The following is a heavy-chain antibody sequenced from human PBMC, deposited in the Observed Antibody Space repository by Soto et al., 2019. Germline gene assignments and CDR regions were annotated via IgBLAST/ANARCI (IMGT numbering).Heavy chain of an antibody. Sequence: QVQLVESGGGVVQPGRSLRLSCAASGFTFSSYAMHWVRQAPGKGLEWVAVISYDGSNKYYADSVKGRFTISRDNSKNTLYLQMNSLRAEDTAVYYCARGATANIYWGQGTLVTVSS. CDR1: GFTFSSYA. V-gene: IGHV3-30-3*01. CDR2: ISYDGSNK. CDR3: ARGATANIY. J-gene: IGHJ4*02. D-gene: IGHD2-21*02.